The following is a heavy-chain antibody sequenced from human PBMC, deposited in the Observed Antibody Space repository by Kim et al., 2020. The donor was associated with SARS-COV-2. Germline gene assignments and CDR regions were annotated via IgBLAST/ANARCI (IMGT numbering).Heavy chain of an antibody. V-gene: IGHV4-59*01. J-gene: IGHJ4*02. D-gene: IGHD3-16*01. CDR3: AGYYEGQGGRGY. CDR2: ICDSGNT. CDR1: GGSLSNIH. Sequence: SETLSHTCTVSGGSLSNIHWSWIRQPPGKGLEWIGYICDSGNTKYNPSLNSRVTISIDTSRRHFSLRLTSVTTADTAVYFCAGYYEGQGGRGYWGQGT.